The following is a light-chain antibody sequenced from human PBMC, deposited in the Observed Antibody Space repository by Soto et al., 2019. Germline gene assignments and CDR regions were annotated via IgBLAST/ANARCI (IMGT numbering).Light chain of an antibody. CDR1: QGISNY. J-gene: IGKJ3*01. Sequence: DIQMTQSPYSLSASVGDRVTITCRASQGISNYLALYQQKPGKVPKLLIYAAYTLQSVVPSRFSGSGSGTDFTLTISSLQHEDVATYYCQKYSSAPFTFGPGTNVDIK. V-gene: IGKV1-27*01. CDR3: QKYSSAPFT. CDR2: AAY.